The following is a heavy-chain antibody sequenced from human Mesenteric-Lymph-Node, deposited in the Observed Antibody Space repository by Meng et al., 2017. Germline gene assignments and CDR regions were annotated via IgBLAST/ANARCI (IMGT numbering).Heavy chain of an antibody. CDR1: GYTFTGYY. J-gene: IGHJ6*02. D-gene: IGHD6-13*01. V-gene: IGHV1-2*02. Sequence: ASVKVSCKASGYTFTGYYIHWVRQAPGQGLEWMGWINPNSGGTNYAQKFQGRVTMTRDTSISTAYMELSSLRSEDTAVYYCAAEYQKAAAGYYYYGMDVWGQGTTVTVSS. CDR2: INPNSGGT. CDR3: AAEYQKAAAGYYYYGMDV.